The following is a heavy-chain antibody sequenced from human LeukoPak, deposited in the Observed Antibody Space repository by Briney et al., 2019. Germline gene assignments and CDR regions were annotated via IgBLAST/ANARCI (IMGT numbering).Heavy chain of an antibody. J-gene: IGHJ6*03. CDR3: ARVRSSSSWYANYYYYYMDV. V-gene: IGHV1-18*01. CDR2: ISAYNGNT. Sequence: GASVKVSCKASGYTFTSYGISWVRQAPGQGLEWMGWISAYNGNTNYAQKLQGRVTMTTDTSTSTAYMELRSLRSDDTAVYYCARVRSSSSWYANYYYYYMDVWGKGTTVTVSS. D-gene: IGHD6-13*01. CDR1: GYTFTSYG.